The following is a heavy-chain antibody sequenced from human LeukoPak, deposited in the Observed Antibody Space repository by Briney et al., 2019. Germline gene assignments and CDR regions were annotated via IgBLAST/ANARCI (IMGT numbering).Heavy chain of an antibody. D-gene: IGHD1-26*01. V-gene: IGHV1-46*01. J-gene: IGHJ5*02. CDR2: INPTGGST. CDR1: GYTFTSYY. Sequence: ASVNVSCKASGYTFTSYYMHWVRQAPGQGLEWMGLINPTGGSTGYAQKFQGRVTMTRDMSTSTDYMELSSLRSEDTAIYYCARDNSVGDNAWWFDPWGQGTLVTVSS. CDR3: ARDNSVGDNAWWFDP.